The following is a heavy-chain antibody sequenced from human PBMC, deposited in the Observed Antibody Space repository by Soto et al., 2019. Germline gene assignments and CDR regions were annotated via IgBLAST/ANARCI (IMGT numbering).Heavy chain of an antibody. CDR2: INPSGGST. CDR1: GYTFTNYY. Sequence: ASVKVSCKASGYTFTNYYLHWVRQAPGQGLEWMGIINPSGGSTSYVQKFQGRVTMTRDTSTSTVYMDLSSLRSEDTAVYYCAREEGYDSMGLNWFDPWGQGTLVTVSS. V-gene: IGHV1-46*01. CDR3: AREEGYDSMGLNWFDP. D-gene: IGHD3-22*01. J-gene: IGHJ5*02.